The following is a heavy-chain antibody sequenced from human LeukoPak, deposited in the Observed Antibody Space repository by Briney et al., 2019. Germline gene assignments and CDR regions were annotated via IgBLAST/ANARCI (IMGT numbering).Heavy chain of an antibody. CDR1: LGSFIGDY. D-gene: IGHD6-13*01. Sequence: SETLSLTSAVYLGSFIGDYWSCIRQPPGKGLGCIGEINHSGSNNYNPSLKSRVTISVDTSKNQFSLTLSSVTAEDTAVYYCARGKYSSSWYGIFSRWFDPWGQGTLVTVSS. J-gene: IGHJ5*02. CDR2: INHSGSN. CDR3: ARGKYSSSWYGIFSRWFDP. V-gene: IGHV4-34*01.